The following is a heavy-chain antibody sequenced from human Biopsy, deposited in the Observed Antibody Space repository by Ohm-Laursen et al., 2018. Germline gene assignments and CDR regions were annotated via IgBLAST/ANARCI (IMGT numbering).Heavy chain of an antibody. V-gene: IGHV3-23*01. CDR2: ITSSGGST. CDR1: GFTFSSYA. Sequence: SLRLSCSASGFTFSSYAMNWVRQAPGKGLEWVSGITSSGGSTYYTDSVKGRFTISRDNSKNTLYLQMNSLRAEDTAVYYCAKSPSITMMNNWFDSWGQGTLVTVSS. CDR3: AKSPSITMMNNWFDS. J-gene: IGHJ5*01. D-gene: IGHD3-22*01.